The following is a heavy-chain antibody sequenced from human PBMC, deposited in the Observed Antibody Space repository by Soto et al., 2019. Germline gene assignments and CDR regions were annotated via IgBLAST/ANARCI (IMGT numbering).Heavy chain of an antibody. CDR3: ARGDVVVVAATRDCYYYGMDV. CDR1: GYTFTGYY. J-gene: IGHJ6*02. Sequence: ASVKVSCKASGYTFTGYYMHWVRQAPGQGLEWMGWINPNSGGTNYAQKFQGWVTMTRDTSISTAYMELSRLRSDDTAVYYCARGDVVVVAATRDCYYYGMDVWGQGTTVTVSS. V-gene: IGHV1-2*04. CDR2: INPNSGGT. D-gene: IGHD2-15*01.